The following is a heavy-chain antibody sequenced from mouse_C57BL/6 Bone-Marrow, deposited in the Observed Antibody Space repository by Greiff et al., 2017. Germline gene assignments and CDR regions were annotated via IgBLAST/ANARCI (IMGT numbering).Heavy chain of an antibody. CDR3: ARYDYDGAWFAY. Sequence: QVQLQQPGAELVKPGASVKLSCKASGYTFTSYWLQWVKQRPGQGLEWIGEIDPSDIYTNYNQKFKGKATLTVDTASSTAYMQLSSLTSEDSAVYYCARYDYDGAWFAYWGQGTLVTVSA. J-gene: IGHJ3*01. D-gene: IGHD2-4*01. CDR1: GYTFTSYW. V-gene: IGHV1-50*01. CDR2: IDPSDIYT.